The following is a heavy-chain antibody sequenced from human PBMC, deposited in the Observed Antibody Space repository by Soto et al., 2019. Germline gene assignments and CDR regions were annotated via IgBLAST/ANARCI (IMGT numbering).Heavy chain of an antibody. D-gene: IGHD2-8*02. Sequence: LRLSCAASGFTFSYYEMNWVRQPPGKGLEWVSYISSSGIAIHYADSVKGRFTISRDNAKNSVYLEMNSLRADDTAVYYCVEGVDTTGFGMEYFQHWGQGTLVTVSS. J-gene: IGHJ1*01. CDR1: GFTFSYYE. CDR2: ISSSGIAI. V-gene: IGHV3-48*03. CDR3: VEGVDTTGFGMEYFQH.